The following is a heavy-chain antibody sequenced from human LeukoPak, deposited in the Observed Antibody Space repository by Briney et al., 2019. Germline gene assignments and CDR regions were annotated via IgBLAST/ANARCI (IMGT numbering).Heavy chain of an antibody. CDR2: IYHSGST. V-gene: IGHV4-30-2*01. J-gene: IGHJ4*02. CDR3: ARGTAGGGGAGDYFDY. CDR1: GGSISSGGYS. Sequence: SETLSLTCAVSGGSISSGGYSWSWIRQPPGKGLEWIGYIYHSGSTYYNPSLKSRVTISVDRSKNQFSLKLSSVTAADTAVYYCARGTAGGGGAGDYFDYWGQGTLVTVSS. D-gene: IGHD3-16*01.